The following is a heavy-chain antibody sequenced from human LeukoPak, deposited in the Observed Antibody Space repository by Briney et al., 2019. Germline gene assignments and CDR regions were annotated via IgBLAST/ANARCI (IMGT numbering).Heavy chain of an antibody. V-gene: IGHV3-53*01. CDR3: ARVRAVAGIRYWYFDL. D-gene: IGHD6-19*01. J-gene: IGHJ2*01. CDR1: GFTVSSNY. CDR2: IYSGGST. Sequence: GGSLRLYCAASGFTVSSNYMSWVRQAPGKGLEWVSVIYSGGSTYYADSVKGRFTISRDNSKNTLYLQMNSLRAEDTAVYYCARVRAVAGIRYWYFDLWGRGTLVTVSS.